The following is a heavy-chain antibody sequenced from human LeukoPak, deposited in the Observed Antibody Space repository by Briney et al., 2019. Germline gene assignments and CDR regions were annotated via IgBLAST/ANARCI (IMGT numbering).Heavy chain of an antibody. D-gene: IGHD2-2*01. V-gene: IGHV6-1*01. CDR2: TYYRSTWYN. CDR1: GDSVSSNSVT. J-gene: IGHJ5*02. CDR3: ARRLTQYDCFDP. Sequence: SQTLSLTCAISGDSVSSNSVTWNWIRQSPSRGLEWLGRTYYRSTWYNDYAVSVRGRITVNPDTSKNQFSLHLNSVTPEDTAVYYCARRLTQYDCFDPWGQGILVTISS.